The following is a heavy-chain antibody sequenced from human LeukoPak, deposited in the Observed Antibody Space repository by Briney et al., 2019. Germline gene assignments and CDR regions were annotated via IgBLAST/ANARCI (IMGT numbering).Heavy chain of an antibody. CDR3: AREYDSSGYYRGGDAFDI. D-gene: IGHD3-22*01. CDR1: GGTFSSYA. Sequence: GASVKVSCKASGGTFSSYAISWVRQAPGQGLEWMGGNIPIFGTANYAQKFQGRVTITTDESTSTAYMELSSLRSEDTAVYYCAREYDSSGYYRGGDAFDIWGQGTMVTVSS. CDR2: NIPIFGTA. J-gene: IGHJ3*02. V-gene: IGHV1-69*05.